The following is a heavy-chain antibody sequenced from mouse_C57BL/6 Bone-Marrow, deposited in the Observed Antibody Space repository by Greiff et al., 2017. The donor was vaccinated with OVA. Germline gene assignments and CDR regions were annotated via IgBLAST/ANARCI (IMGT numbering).Heavy chain of an antibody. CDR1: GFTFSDYY. CDR3: ARRFTTVVATYWYFDV. J-gene: IGHJ1*03. CDR2: ISTGGGST. Sequence: EVKLVESGGGLVQPGGSLKLSCAASGFTFSDYYMYWVRQTPEKRLEWVAYISTGGGSTYYPDTVKGRVTISRDNAKNTLYLQMSRLKSEDTAMYYCARRFTTVVATYWYFDVWGTGTTVTVSS. D-gene: IGHD1-1*01. V-gene: IGHV5-12*01.